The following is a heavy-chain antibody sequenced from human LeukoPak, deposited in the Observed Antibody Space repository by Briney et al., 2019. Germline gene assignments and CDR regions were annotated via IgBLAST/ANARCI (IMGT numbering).Heavy chain of an antibody. CDR3: ASLARLGDAFDI. CDR2: IRDTGDST. CDR1: GFIFRNYA. J-gene: IGHJ3*02. V-gene: IGHV3-23*01. D-gene: IGHD3-16*01. Sequence: PGGSLRLSCAASGFIFRNYAMSWVRQAPGKGLEWVSGIRDTGDSTFYADSVKGRFTISRDNSKNTLYLQMNSLRAEDTAVYYCASLARLGDAFDIWGQGTMVTVSS.